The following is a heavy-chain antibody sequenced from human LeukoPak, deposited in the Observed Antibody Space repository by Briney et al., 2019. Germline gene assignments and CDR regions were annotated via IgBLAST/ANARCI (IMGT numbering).Heavy chain of an antibody. Sequence: SVKVSCKASGGTFSSYAISWVRQAPGQGLEWMGGIIPIFGTANYAQKFQGRVTITADESTSTASMELSSLRSEDTAVYYCARVVLEVSTVVTDDAFDIWGQGTMVTVSS. J-gene: IGHJ3*02. CDR3: ARVVLEVSTVVTDDAFDI. CDR2: IIPIFGTA. CDR1: GGTFSSYA. V-gene: IGHV1-69*13. D-gene: IGHD4-23*01.